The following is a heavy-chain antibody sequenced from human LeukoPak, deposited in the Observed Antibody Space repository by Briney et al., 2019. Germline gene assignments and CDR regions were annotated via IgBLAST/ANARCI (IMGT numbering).Heavy chain of an antibody. V-gene: IGHV3-48*03. CDR3: ARAPGWLPFDF. CDR2: ISSSGSTI. D-gene: IGHD5-24*01. CDR1: GFTFSSYE. Sequence: WGSLRLSCAASGFTFSSYEMNWVRQAPGKGLEWISYISSSGSTIYYAGSVKGRFTISRDNAKNSLYLQMNSLRAEDTAVYYCARAPGWLPFDFWGQGTLVTVSS. J-gene: IGHJ4*02.